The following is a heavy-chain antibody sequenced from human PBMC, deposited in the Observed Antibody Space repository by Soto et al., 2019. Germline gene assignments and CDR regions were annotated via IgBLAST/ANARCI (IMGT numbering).Heavy chain of an antibody. CDR1: GFTFSNAW. CDR3: TTVYDFWSGYYLFDY. J-gene: IGHJ4*02. V-gene: IGHV3-15*01. D-gene: IGHD3-3*01. Sequence: VQLVESGGGLVKPGGSLRLSCAASGFTFSNAWMSWVRQAPGKGLEWVGRIKSKTDGGTTDYAAPVKGRFTISRDDSKNTLYLQMNSLKTEDTAVYYCTTVYDFWSGYYLFDYWGQGTLVTVSS. CDR2: IKSKTDGGTT.